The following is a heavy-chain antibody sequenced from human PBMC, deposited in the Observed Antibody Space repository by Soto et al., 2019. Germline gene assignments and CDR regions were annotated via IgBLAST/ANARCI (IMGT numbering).Heavy chain of an antibody. CDR1: GYTFTSYG. J-gene: IGHJ4*02. D-gene: IGHD3-22*01. Sequence: QVQLVQSGAEVKKPGASVKVSCKASGYTFTSYGFSWVRQAPGPGLEWMGCISGPNGNTNYAQKLQGRVTMTTDTATSTGYMELRSLRSDDTAVYYCARDRHDSSGYYLGAAYWGQGTLVTVSS. CDR3: ARDRHDSSGYYLGAAY. CDR2: ISGPNGNT. V-gene: IGHV1-18*01.